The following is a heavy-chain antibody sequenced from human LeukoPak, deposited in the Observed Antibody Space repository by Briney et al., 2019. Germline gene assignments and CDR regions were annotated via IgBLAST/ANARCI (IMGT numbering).Heavy chain of an antibody. Sequence: ASVKVSCKASGYTFAGYYMHWVRQAPGQGLEWMGWINPNSGGTNYAQKFQGRVTMTRDTSISTAYMELSRLRSDDTAVYYCARDKISNTYYDILTGYYPSYYMDVWGKGTTVTISS. CDR3: ARDKISNTYYDILTGYYPSYYMDV. CDR2: INPNSGGT. D-gene: IGHD3-9*01. CDR1: GYTFAGYY. V-gene: IGHV1-2*02. J-gene: IGHJ6*03.